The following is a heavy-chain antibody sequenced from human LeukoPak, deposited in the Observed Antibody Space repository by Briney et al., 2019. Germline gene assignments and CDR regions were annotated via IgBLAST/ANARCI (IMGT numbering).Heavy chain of an antibody. CDR3: ARGGSYASFGFDY. CDR1: GFIVSSTS. V-gene: IGHV3-53*01. CDR2: LYGGGST. D-gene: IGHD1-26*01. Sequence: GGSLRLSCAASGFIVSSTSMSWVRQAPGQGLEWVSLLYGGGSTYYADSATGRFTISRDNSKNTLYLQMNSLRAEDTAVYYCARGGSYASFGFDYWGQGTLVTVSS. J-gene: IGHJ4*02.